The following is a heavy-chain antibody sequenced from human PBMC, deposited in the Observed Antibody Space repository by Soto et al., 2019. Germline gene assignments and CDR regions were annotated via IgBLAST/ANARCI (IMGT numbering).Heavy chain of an antibody. D-gene: IGHD6-13*01. Sequence: ASVKVSCKASGYTFTSYGISWVRQAPGQGLEWMGWISAYNGNTNYAQKLQGRVTMTTDTSTSTAYMELRSLRSDDTAVYYCAREQNKAATSRIKNYYGMDVWGQGTTVTVSS. CDR2: ISAYNGNT. CDR1: GYTFTSYG. J-gene: IGHJ6*02. V-gene: IGHV1-18*01. CDR3: AREQNKAATSRIKNYYGMDV.